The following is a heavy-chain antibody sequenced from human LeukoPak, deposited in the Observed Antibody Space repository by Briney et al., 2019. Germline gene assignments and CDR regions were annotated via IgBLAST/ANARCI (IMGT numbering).Heavy chain of an antibody. CDR2: INPNSGGT. V-gene: IGHV1-2*02. J-gene: IGHJ4*02. Sequence: GASVKVSCKASGYTFTGYYMHWVRQAPGQGLEWMGWINPNSGGTNYAQKFQGRVTMTRDTSISTAYMELSRLRPDDTAVYYCARDDHTVSSLFDYWGQGTLVTVSS. CDR1: GYTFTGYY. D-gene: IGHD2-2*02. CDR3: ARDDHTVSSLFDY.